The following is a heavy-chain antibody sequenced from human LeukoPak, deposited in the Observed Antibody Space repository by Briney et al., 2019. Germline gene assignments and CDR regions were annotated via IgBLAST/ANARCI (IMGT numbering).Heavy chain of an antibody. CDR2: INSDGSST. CDR1: GFTFSSYW. D-gene: IGHD2-15*01. Sequence: EGSLRLSCAASGFTFSSYWMHWVRQAPGKGLVWVSRINSDGSSTSYADSVKGRFTISRDNAKNSLYLQMNSLRAEDTAVYYCARRYCSGGSCYQYFDYWGQGTLVTVSS. J-gene: IGHJ4*02. CDR3: ARRYCSGGSCYQYFDY. V-gene: IGHV3-74*01.